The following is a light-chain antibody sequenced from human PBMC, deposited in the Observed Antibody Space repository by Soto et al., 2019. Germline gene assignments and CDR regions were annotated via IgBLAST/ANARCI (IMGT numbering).Light chain of an antibody. J-gene: IGLJ1*01. CDR3: SSYTTSVRV. CDR2: EVS. Sequence: QSVLTQPASVSGSPGQSITISCTGTSSDVGGYNFVSWYQQHPGRAPKLLIYEVSRRPSGVSNRFSGSKSGDTASLTISGLQAEDEADYYCSSYTTSVRVFGTGTKVTVL. CDR1: SSDVGGYNF. V-gene: IGLV2-14*01.